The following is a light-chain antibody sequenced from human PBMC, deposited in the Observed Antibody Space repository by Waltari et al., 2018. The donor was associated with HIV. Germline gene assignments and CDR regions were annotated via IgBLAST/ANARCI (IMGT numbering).Light chain of an antibody. CDR3: HQYYSPPYT. Sequence: DIFMPQSQDSLAVSLAERATFNSSSLPSVLYSSNNKNYLAWYQQKPGQPPKLLIYWASTRESGVPDRFSGSGSGTDFTLTISSLQAEDVAVYYCHQYYSPPYTFGQGTKLEIK. J-gene: IGKJ2*01. CDR2: WAS. V-gene: IGKV4-1*01. CDR1: PSVLYSSNNKNY.